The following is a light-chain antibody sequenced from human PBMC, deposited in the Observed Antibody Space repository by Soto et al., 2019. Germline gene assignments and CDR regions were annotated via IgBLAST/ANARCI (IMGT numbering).Light chain of an antibody. CDR1: QSVGNY. J-gene: IGKJ2*01. CDR2: DAS. CDR3: QQYSEWPLYT. Sequence: EIVMTQSPATLSVSPGERATLSCRASQSVGNYLAWYQQTPGQAPRLLIYDASTRATSIPARFSGSGSATEFTLTISSLQSEDFAFYYCQQYSEWPLYTFGQGTKVDIK. V-gene: IGKV3-15*01.